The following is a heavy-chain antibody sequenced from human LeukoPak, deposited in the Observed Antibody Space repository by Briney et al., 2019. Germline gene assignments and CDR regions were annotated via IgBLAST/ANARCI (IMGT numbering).Heavy chain of an antibody. D-gene: IGHD3-3*01. V-gene: IGHV3-23*01. Sequence: GGSLRLSCAASGFTFSSYSMSWVRLAPGKGLECVSTISETGSRTYYADSVKGRFTISRDNSKNTLYLQMNSLRAEDTAVYYCARVGRSITIFGVVTQGDDYWGQGTLVTVSS. J-gene: IGHJ4*02. CDR1: GFTFSSYS. CDR2: ISETGSRT. CDR3: ARVGRSITIFGVVTQGDDY.